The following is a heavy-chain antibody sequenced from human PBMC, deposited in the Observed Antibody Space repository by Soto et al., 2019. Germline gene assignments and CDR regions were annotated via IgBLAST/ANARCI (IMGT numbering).Heavy chain of an antibody. Sequence: ASVKVSCKASGYTFTSYGISWVRQAPGQGLEWMGWISAYNGNTNYAQKLQGRVTMTTDTSTSTAYMELRSLRSDDTAVYYCARERTYYDILTGHDLDYWGQGTLVTVSS. V-gene: IGHV1-18*01. CDR3: ARERTYYDILTGHDLDY. J-gene: IGHJ4*02. CDR1: GYTFTSYG. CDR2: ISAYNGNT. D-gene: IGHD3-9*01.